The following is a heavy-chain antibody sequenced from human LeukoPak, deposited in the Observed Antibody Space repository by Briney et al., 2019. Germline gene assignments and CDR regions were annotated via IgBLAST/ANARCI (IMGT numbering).Heavy chain of an antibody. Sequence: PGGSLRLSCAASGFTFSSYWMSWVRQAPGKGLEWVANIKQDGSEKYYVDSVKGRFTISRDNAKNSLYLQMNSLRAEDTAVYYCARDALSGSYMATDFDYWGQGTLVTVSS. CDR2: IKQDGSEK. CDR3: ARDALSGSYMATDFDY. D-gene: IGHD1-26*01. V-gene: IGHV3-7*01. J-gene: IGHJ4*02. CDR1: GFTFSSYW.